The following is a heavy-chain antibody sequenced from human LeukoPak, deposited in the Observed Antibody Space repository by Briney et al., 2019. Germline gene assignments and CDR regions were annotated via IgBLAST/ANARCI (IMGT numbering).Heavy chain of an antibody. J-gene: IGHJ2*01. D-gene: IGHD3-10*01. V-gene: IGHV4-59*01. CDR2: IYYSGST. CDR1: GGPISSYH. Sequence: SETLSLTCSVSGGPISSYHWSWIRQPPGKGLEWIGYIYYSGSTNYNPSLKSRVTISVDTSKNQFSLKLSSVTAADTAVYYCARDPSSGEDLWGRGTLVTVSS. CDR3: ARDPSSGEDL.